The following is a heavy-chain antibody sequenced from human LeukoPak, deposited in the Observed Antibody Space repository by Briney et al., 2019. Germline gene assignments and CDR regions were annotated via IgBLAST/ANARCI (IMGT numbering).Heavy chain of an antibody. CDR3: TTVSSYSGSYWEDY. CDR1: GFTFSNYA. Sequence: GGSLRLSCAASGFTFSNYAMSWVRQAPGKGLEWVGRIKSKTDGGTTDYAAPVKGRFTISRDDSKNTLYLQMNSLKTEDTAVYYCTTVSSYSGSYWEDYWGQGTLVTVSS. D-gene: IGHD1-26*01. V-gene: IGHV3-15*01. CDR2: IKSKTDGGTT. J-gene: IGHJ4*02.